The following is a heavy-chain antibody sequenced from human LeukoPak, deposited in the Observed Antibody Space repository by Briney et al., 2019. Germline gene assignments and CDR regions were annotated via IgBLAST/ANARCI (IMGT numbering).Heavy chain of an antibody. CDR2: IYTSGST. CDR3: ARQNCSSTSCYKRPNYYYYYGMDV. D-gene: IGHD2-2*02. J-gene: IGHJ6*02. V-gene: IGHV4-4*07. CDR1: GGSISSYY. Sequence: SETLSLTCTVSGGSISSYYWSWIRQPAGKGLEWVGRIYTSGSTNYNPSLKSRVTMSVDTSKNQFSLKLSSVTAADTAVYYCARQNCSSTSCYKRPNYYYYYGMDVWGQGTTVTVSS.